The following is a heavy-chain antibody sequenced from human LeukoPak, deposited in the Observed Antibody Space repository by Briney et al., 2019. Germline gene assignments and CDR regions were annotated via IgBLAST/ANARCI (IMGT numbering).Heavy chain of an antibody. D-gene: IGHD3-3*01. CDR1: GGSFSGYY. CDR3: ARVNQYYDFWSGYYRAIDY. CDR2: INHSGST. Sequence: SETLSLTCAVYGGSFSGYYWSWIRQPPGKGLEWIGEINHSGSTNYNPSLKSRVTISVDTSKNQFSLKLSSVTAADTAVYYCARVNQYYDFWSGYYRAIDYWGQGTLVTVSS. J-gene: IGHJ4*02. V-gene: IGHV4-34*01.